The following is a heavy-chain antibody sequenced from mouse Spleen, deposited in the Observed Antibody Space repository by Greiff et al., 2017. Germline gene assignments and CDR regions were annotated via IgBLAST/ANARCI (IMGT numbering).Heavy chain of an antibody. J-gene: IGHJ3*01. D-gene: IGHD1-1*01. CDR1: GFTFSDYG. CDR2: ISSGSSTI. CDR3: ARDYYGSSPLFAY. Sequence: DVKVVESGGGLVKPGGSLKLSCAASGFTFSDYGMHWVRQAPEKGLEWVAYISSGSSTIYYADTVKGRFTISRDNAKNTLFLQMTSLRSEDTAMYYCARDYYGSSPLFAYWGQGTLVTVSA. V-gene: IGHV5-17*01.